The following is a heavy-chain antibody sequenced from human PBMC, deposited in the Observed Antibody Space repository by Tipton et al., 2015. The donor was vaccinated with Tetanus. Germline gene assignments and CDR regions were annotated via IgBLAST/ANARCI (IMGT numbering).Heavy chain of an antibody. Sequence: TLSLTCTVSGASISSSRRFDCGWIRQPPGKGLEWIGTISYSGSSYYNPSLEGRVTISLDTSKNRFSLKLTSVTAADAAVYYCARPSTTVTPRAFDVWGQGTMVTVSS. J-gene: IGHJ3*01. V-gene: IGHV4-39*01. CDR1: GASISSSRRFD. D-gene: IGHD4-17*01. CDR3: ARPSTTVTPRAFDV. CDR2: ISYSGSS.